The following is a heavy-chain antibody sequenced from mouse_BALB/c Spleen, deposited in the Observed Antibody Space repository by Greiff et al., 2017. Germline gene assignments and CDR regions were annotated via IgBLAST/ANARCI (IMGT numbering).Heavy chain of an antibody. D-gene: IGHD2-1*01. CDR3: AFYYPHDGGAMDY. CDR1: GYTFTSYW. J-gene: IGHJ4*01. Sequence: QVQLQQSGAELAKPGASVKMSCKASGYTFTSYWMHWVKQRPGQGLEWIGYINPSTGYTEYNQKFKDKATLTADKSSSTAYMQLSSLTSEDSAVYYCAFYYPHDGGAMDYWGQGTSVTVSS. V-gene: IGHV1-7*01. CDR2: INPSTGYT.